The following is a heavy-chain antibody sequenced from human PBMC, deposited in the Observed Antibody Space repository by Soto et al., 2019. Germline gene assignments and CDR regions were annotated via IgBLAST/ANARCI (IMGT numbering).Heavy chain of an antibody. J-gene: IGHJ6*02. CDR2: ISYDGTHR. V-gene: IGHV3-30*18. Sequence: QVQLVESGGGVVQPGRSLRLSCAASGFTFSSSGMHWVRQTPVKGLEWLAVISYDGTHRYYEDSVKGRFTISRDNSENTLYRQLNSLRKEATALYSCAKAGGKGLDPSGWGDGLDVWGQGTTVTVSS. CDR3: AKAGGKGLDPSGWGDGLDV. CDR1: GFTFSSSG. D-gene: IGHD3-22*01.